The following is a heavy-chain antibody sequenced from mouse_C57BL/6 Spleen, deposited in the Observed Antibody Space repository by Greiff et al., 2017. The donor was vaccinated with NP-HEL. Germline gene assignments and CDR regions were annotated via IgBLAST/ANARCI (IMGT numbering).Heavy chain of an antibody. V-gene: IGHV1-55*01. D-gene: IGHD2-5*01. CDR2: IYPGSGST. J-gene: IGHJ2*01. CDR1: GYTFTSYW. CDR3: GRSNYRNFGD. Sequence: QVQLKQPGAELVKPGASVKMSCKASGYTFTSYWITWVKQRPGQGLEWIGDIYPGSGSTNYNEKFKSKATLTVDTSSSTAYMQLSSLTSEDSAVYYCGRSNYRNFGDWGKGTTLTVSS.